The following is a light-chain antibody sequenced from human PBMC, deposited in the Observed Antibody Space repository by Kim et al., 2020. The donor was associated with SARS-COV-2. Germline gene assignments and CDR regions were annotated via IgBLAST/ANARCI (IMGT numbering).Light chain of an antibody. V-gene: IGKV3-20*01. Sequence: SPGETATLSCRASQNLNSSFLGWYQQKPGQPPRFLVYAASNRATGVPDRFSGSASGPDFTLTITGLEPEDFAVYFCQQYAESPRTFGQGTRVEIK. CDR3: QQYAESPRT. CDR2: AAS. J-gene: IGKJ1*01. CDR1: QNLNSSF.